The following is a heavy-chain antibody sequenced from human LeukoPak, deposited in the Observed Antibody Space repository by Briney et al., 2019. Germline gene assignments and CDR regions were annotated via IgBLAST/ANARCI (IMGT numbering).Heavy chain of an antibody. D-gene: IGHD3-10*01. CDR3: ARFMVGGVIITAPWYYYYYGMDV. Sequence: ASVKVSCKASGYTFTSYDINWVRQATGQGLEWMGWMNPNSGNTGYAQKFQGRVTMTRNTSISTAYMELSSLRSEDTAVYYCARFMVGGVIITAPWYYYYYGMDVWGQGTTVTVSS. V-gene: IGHV1-8*01. CDR2: MNPNSGNT. J-gene: IGHJ6*02. CDR1: GYTFTSYD.